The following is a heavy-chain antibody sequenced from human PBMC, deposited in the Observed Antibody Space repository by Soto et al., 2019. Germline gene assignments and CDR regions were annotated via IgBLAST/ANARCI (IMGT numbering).Heavy chain of an antibody. CDR3: ARHKGRYDGGMDV. Sequence: QVQLQESGPGLVKPSETLSLTCTVSGGSINSYYWNWIRQPPGKGLEWIGYAFYSGSAKYNPSLQHRATLPVDMHKTHFALDLRAVSAGGTAGYYWARHKGRYDGGMDVWGQGTTVPVPS. J-gene: IGHJ6*02. D-gene: IGHD3-9*01. CDR2: AFYSGSA. V-gene: IGHV4-59*08. CDR1: GGSINSYY.